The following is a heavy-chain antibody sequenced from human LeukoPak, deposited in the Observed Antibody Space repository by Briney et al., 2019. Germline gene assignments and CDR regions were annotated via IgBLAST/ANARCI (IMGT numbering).Heavy chain of an antibody. CDR1: GGTFSSYA. CDR2: IIPIFGTA. D-gene: IGHD1-26*01. V-gene: IGHV1-69*13. J-gene: IGHJ4*02. CDR3: AGEEGGGANDGY. Sequence: ASVKVSCKASGGTFSSYAISWVRQAPGQGLEWMGGIIPIFGTANYAQKFQGRVTITADESTSTAYMELSSLRSEDTAVYYCAGEEGGGANDGYWGQGTLVTVSS.